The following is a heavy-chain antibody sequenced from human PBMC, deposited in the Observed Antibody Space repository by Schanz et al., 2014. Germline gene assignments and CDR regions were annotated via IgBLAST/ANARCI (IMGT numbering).Heavy chain of an antibody. CDR3: TADLWFGAVWSVW. J-gene: IGHJ4*02. V-gene: IGHV3-15*01. CDR2: IKSKTDGGTR. Sequence: EVQLVESGGGLVQPGGSLRLSCVASGFTFSNYWMTWVRQAPGKGLQWVARIKSKTDGGTRDYAAPVKVSFTISTDDPKNPVYLQINTLQTEETAVNCWTADLWFGAVWSVWWGQGTLVTVSS. CDR1: GFTFSNYW. D-gene: IGHD3-10*01.